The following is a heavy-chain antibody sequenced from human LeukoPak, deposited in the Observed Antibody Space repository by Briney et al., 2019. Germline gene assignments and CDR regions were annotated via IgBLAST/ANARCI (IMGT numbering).Heavy chain of an antibody. CDR1: GGSISSYY. CDR3: TRSQLTSYSGYDLPYYYYGMDV. Sequence: SETLSLTCTVSGGSISSYYWSWIRQPPGKGLEWVGYILFSGKTNYNLSLKSRVTMSVDTSKNQFSLKLNSVTAADTAVYYCTRSQLTSYSGYDLPYYYYGMDVWGQGTTVTVSS. V-gene: IGHV4-59*01. J-gene: IGHJ6*02. CDR2: ILFSGKT. D-gene: IGHD5-12*01.